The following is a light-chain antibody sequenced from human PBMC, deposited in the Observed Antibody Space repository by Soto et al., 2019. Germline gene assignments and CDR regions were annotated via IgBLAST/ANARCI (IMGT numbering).Light chain of an antibody. CDR1: QSISSW. V-gene: IGKV1-5*03. Sequence: DIQMTQSPSTLSSSVGDIVTITCRASQSISSWLAWYQQKPGKAPKLLIYKASSLESGVPSRFSGSGSGAEFTLTINSLQSEDFAVYYCQRYNNWPLTFGGGTKVDI. J-gene: IGKJ4*01. CDR2: KAS. CDR3: QRYNNWPLT.